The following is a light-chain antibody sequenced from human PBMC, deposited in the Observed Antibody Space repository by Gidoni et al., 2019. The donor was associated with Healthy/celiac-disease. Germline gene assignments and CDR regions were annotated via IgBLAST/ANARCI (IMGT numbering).Light chain of an antibody. Sequence: DIQMTQSPSSLSASVGDRVTITCRASQSISNYLNWYQQRPGKAPIPLIYAASSLQSGVPSRFSGSGSGTDFTLTISSLQPEDFATYYCQQSYSTLTFGGGTKVEI. V-gene: IGKV1-39*01. CDR2: AAS. CDR1: QSISNY. J-gene: IGKJ4*01. CDR3: QQSYSTLT.